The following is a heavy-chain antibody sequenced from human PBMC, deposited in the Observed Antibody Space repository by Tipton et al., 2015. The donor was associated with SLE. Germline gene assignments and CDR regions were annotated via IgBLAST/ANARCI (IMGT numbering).Heavy chain of an antibody. D-gene: IGHD3-9*01. CDR3: ARVGDLGYFDWLSHYYFDY. J-gene: IGHJ4*02. V-gene: IGHV4-59*11. Sequence: TLSLTCTVSGGSISSHYWSWIRQPPGKGLEWIGYIYYSGSTNYNPSLKSRVTISVDTSKNQFSLKLSSVTAADTAVYYCARVGDLGYFDWLSHYYFDYWGQGTLVTVSS. CDR2: IYYSGST. CDR1: GGSISSHY.